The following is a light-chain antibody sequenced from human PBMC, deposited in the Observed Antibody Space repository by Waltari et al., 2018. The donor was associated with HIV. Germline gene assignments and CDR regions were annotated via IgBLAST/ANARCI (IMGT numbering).Light chain of an antibody. CDR1: QSVTSTY. Sequence: EIVLTQSPGTLSLSPGETATLSCRASQSVTSTYLAWYHQKPGQAPRLLIYGASSRATGIPDRFRGSWSGTDVTLTIRRLGPEDFAVYYCQQYGSSPYTFGQGTKLEIK. V-gene: IGKV3-20*01. J-gene: IGKJ2*01. CDR2: GAS. CDR3: QQYGSSPYT.